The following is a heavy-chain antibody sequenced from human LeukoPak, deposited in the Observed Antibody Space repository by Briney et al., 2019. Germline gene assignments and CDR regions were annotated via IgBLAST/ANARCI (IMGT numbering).Heavy chain of an antibody. CDR3: ASKTAGGTFDI. Sequence: SETLSLTCTVSGASIRSSYWNWIRQPAGKGLEWIGLFYTSGSTNYNPSLKSRVTVSVDTSKNQFSLNLTSVTAADTAVYFCASKTAGGTFDIWGHGKMVTVSS. CDR1: GASIRSSY. V-gene: IGHV4-4*07. D-gene: IGHD1-14*01. J-gene: IGHJ3*02. CDR2: FYTSGST.